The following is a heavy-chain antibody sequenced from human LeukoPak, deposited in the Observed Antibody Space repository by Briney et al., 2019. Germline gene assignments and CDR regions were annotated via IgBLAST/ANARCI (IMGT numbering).Heavy chain of an antibody. D-gene: IGHD3-3*01. CDR3: AKDSKVFFWSGYYPY. V-gene: IGHV3-23*01. Sequence: TGGSLRLSCTASGFTFSSYAMSWVRLAPGKGLEWVSAISGSGGSTNYADSVKGRFTISRDNSKNTLYLQVNSLRAEDTAVYYCAKDSKVFFWSGYYPYWGQGTLVTVSS. J-gene: IGHJ4*02. CDR2: ISGSGGST. CDR1: GFTFSSYA.